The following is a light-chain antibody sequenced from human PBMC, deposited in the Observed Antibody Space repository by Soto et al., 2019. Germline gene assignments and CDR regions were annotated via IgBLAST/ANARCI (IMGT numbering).Light chain of an antibody. V-gene: IGKV1-39*01. Sequence: DIQMTQSPSSLSASVGDRVTITCRPSQSISTYLNWYQQKPGKAPKLLIYAASSLQSGVPSRFSGSGSGTNFIFPISRFPTEDFATFYCQQTYITPWTFGQGTKVEIK. CDR2: AAS. CDR3: QQTYITPWT. CDR1: QSISTY. J-gene: IGKJ1*01.